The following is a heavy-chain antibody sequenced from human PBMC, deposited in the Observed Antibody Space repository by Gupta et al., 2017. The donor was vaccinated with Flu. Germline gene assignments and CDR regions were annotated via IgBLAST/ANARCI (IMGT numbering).Heavy chain of an antibody. Sequence: AMSWVRQAPGKGLEWVSAISGSGGSTYYADSVKGGFTISRDNSKNTLYLQMNSLRAEDTAVYYCAKGRFGYTYYFDYWGQGTLVTVSS. CDR1: A. CDR3: AKGRFGYTYYFDY. CDR2: ISGSGGST. V-gene: IGHV3-23*01. J-gene: IGHJ4*02. D-gene: IGHD3-16*02.